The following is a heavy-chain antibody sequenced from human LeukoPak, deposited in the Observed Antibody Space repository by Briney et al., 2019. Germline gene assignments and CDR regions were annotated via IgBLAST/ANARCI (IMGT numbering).Heavy chain of an antibody. D-gene: IGHD3-3*01. V-gene: IGHV4-31*03. CDR2: IYYSGST. CDR1: GGSISSGGYY. CDR3: ARGDTIFGVALGYYFDY. J-gene: IGHJ4*02. Sequence: SETLSLTCTVSGGSISSGGYYWSWIRQHPGKGLEWIGYIYYSGSTYYNPSLKSRVTISVDTSKNQFSQKLSSVTAADTAVYYCARGDTIFGVALGYYFDYWGQGTLVTVSS.